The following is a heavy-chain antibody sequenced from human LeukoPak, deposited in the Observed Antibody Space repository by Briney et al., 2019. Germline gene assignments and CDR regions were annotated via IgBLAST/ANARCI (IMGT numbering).Heavy chain of an antibody. D-gene: IGHD6-13*01. V-gene: IGHV1-69*04. CDR3: APGGIAAATNLQLDY. Sequence: SVKVSCKASGGTFSSYAISWVRQAPGQGLEWMGRIIPILGIANYAQKFQGRVTITADKSTSTAYMELSSLRSEDTAVYYCAPGGIAAATNLQLDYWGQGTLVTVSS. J-gene: IGHJ4*02. CDR2: IIPILGIA. CDR1: GGTFSSYA.